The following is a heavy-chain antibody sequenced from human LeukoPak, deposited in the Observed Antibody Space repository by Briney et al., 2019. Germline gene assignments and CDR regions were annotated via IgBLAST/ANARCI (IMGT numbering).Heavy chain of an antibody. D-gene: IGHD1-26*01. CDR2: IYYSGST. J-gene: IGHJ4*02. Sequence: SETLSLTCTVSGGSISSSSYYWGWIRQPPGKGLEWIGSIYYSGSTYYNPSLKSRVTISVDTSKNQFSLKLSSVTAADTAVYYCARQVADRGSHTDYWGQGTLVTVSS. CDR1: GGSISSSSYY. V-gene: IGHV4-39*01. CDR3: ARQVADRGSHTDY.